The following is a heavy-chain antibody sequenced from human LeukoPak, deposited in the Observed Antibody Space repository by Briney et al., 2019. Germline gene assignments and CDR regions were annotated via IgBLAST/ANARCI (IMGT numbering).Heavy chain of an antibody. V-gene: IGHV3-74*01. J-gene: IGHJ3*02. D-gene: IGHD1-26*01. CDR3: ARGGSPPEALGDTFDI. CDR1: GFIFSNYW. CDR2: IKSDGRSGA. Sequence: GGSLRLSCAASGFIFSNYWMHWVRQVPGKGLVWVSRIKSDGRSGATYADSVKGRFTISRDNAKNTLYLQMSSLRADDTAVYYCARGGSPPEALGDTFDIWGQGTMITVSS.